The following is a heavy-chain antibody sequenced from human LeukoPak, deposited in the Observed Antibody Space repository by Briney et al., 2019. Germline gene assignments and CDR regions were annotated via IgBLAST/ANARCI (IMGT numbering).Heavy chain of an antibody. CDR2: ISGNISTT. CDR3: ARDRSGYARYYGMDV. Sequence: GGSLRLSCAASGFTFSDYYMSWIRQAPGKGLEWVSSISGNISTTYYADSVKGRFTISRDNAKNSLYLQMNSLRVEDTAVYYCARDRSGYARYYGMDVWGQGTTVTVSS. D-gene: IGHD5-12*01. CDR1: GFTFSDYY. V-gene: IGHV3-11*01. J-gene: IGHJ6*02.